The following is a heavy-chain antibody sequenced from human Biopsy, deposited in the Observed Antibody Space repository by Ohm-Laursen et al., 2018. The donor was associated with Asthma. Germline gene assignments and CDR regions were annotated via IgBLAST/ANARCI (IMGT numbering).Heavy chain of an antibody. CDR3: ARGDSSNWSHYYFDY. Sequence: GSLRLSCAASGFTFKDACMSWVRQAPGKGLEWVSVIYSGGTSHTADSVRGRFTISRDYSKNTLYLQMHSLRAEDTAVYYCARGDSSNWSHYYFDYWGQGTLVTVSS. CDR2: IYSGGTS. V-gene: IGHV3-53*01. J-gene: IGHJ4*02. D-gene: IGHD3-22*01. CDR1: GFTFKDAC.